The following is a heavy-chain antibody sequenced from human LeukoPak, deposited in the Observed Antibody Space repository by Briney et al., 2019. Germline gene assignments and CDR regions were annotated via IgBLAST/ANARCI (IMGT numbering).Heavy chain of an antibody. J-gene: IGHJ5*02. Sequence: SETLSLTCTVSGVSISDHYWSWIRQPPGKGLEWIGYIYTSGSTNYNPSLKSRVTISVDTSKNQFSLKLSSVTAADTAVYYCARGRPAGLVDPWGQGTLVTVSS. CDR1: GVSISDHY. D-gene: IGHD1-14*01. CDR2: IYTSGST. CDR3: ARGRPAGLVDP. V-gene: IGHV4-4*09.